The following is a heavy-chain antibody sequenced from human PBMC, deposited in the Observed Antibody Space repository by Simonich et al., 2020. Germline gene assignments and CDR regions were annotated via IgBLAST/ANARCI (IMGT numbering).Heavy chain of an antibody. Sequence: EVQLVESGGGLVQPGGSLRLSCAASGFTFSSYEMNWVRQAPGKGLEWVSYIRSSGSPIYNADSVKGRFTIHRDNANNSLYVQMNSRRAEDTAVYYCARDFRLQLVEIGTYYYYGMDVWGQGTTVTVSS. CDR1: GFTFSSYE. CDR2: IRSSGSPI. J-gene: IGHJ6*02. V-gene: IGHV3-48*03. D-gene: IGHD6-6*01. CDR3: ARDFRLQLVEIGTYYYYGMDV.